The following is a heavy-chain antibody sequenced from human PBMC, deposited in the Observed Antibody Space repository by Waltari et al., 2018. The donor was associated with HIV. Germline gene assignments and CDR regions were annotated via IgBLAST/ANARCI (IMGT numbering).Heavy chain of an antibody. CDR3: AREYYDFWSGYYTTGLDV. Sequence: DAHLLESGGGLVQPGESLRLSFDVSAFTISRSVMPWLRQPPGKGLEWVANINQDGSQKYYVDSVKGRFNISRDNSRNSIYLQLNNLTAGDTAVYYCAREYYDFWSGYYTTGLDVWGQGTTVIVS. J-gene: IGHJ6*02. CDR1: AFTISRSV. D-gene: IGHD3-3*01. CDR2: INQDGSQK. V-gene: IGHV3-7*03.